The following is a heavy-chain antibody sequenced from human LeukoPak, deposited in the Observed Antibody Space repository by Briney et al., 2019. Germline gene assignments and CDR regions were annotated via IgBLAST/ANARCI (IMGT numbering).Heavy chain of an antibody. V-gene: IGHV1-8*03. CDR3: ARGRRGSYYLVRYYYYYMDV. J-gene: IGHJ6*03. CDR2: MNPNSGNT. CDR1: GYTFTSYD. Sequence: ASVKVSCKASGYTFTSYDINWVRQATGQGLEWMGWMNPNSGNTGYAQKFQGRVTITRNTSISTAYMELSSLRSEDTAVYYCARGRRGSYYLVRYYYYYMDVWGKGTTVTVS. D-gene: IGHD1-26*01.